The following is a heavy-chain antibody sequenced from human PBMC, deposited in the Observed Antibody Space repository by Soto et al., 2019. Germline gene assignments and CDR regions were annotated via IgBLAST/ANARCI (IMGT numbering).Heavy chain of an antibody. J-gene: IGHJ3*02. CDR1: GGSISSSNW. V-gene: IGHV4-4*02. CDR3: ARDRYDSSGYVIIDAFDI. D-gene: IGHD3-22*01. CDR2: IYHSGST. Sequence: SEALSLTCAVSGGSISSSNWWSWVRQPPGKGLEWIGEIYHSGSTNYNPSLKSRVTISVDKSKNQFSLKLSSVTAADTAVYYCARDRYDSSGYVIIDAFDIWGQGTMVTVSS.